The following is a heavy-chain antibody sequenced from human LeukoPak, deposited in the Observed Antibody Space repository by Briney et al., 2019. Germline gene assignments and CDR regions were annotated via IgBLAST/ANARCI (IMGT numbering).Heavy chain of an antibody. J-gene: IGHJ4*02. Sequence: GGSLRLSCAASGFTFSSYAMSWVRQAPGKGLEWVSAISGSGGSTYYADSVKGRFTISRDNSKNTLYLQMNSLRAEDTAVYSCAKGYYDFWSGYQPQFDYWGQGTLVTVSS. D-gene: IGHD3-3*01. CDR2: ISGSGGST. V-gene: IGHV3-23*01. CDR3: AKGYYDFWSGYQPQFDY. CDR1: GFTFSSYA.